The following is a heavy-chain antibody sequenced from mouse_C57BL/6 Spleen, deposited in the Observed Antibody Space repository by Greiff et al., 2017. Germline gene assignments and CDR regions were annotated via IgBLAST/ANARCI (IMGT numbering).Heavy chain of an antibody. CDR2: ISCGGDYI. J-gene: IGHJ3*01. CDR1: GFTFSSYA. Sequence: EVKLVESGEGLVKPGGSLKLSCAASGFTFSSYAMSWVRQTPEKRLEWVAYISCGGDYIYYADTVKGRFTISRDNARNNLYLQVNSLKSEETAMYYCTKDDYDCYDGFAYWGQGTLVTVSA. V-gene: IGHV5-9-1*02. D-gene: IGHD2-2*01. CDR3: TKDDYDCYDGFAY.